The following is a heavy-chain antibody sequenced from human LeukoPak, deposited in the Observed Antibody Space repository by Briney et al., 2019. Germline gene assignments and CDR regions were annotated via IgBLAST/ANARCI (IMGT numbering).Heavy chain of an antibody. Sequence: PSETLSLTCAVYGGSFSPYYWSWIRQSPDKGLEWIGEINHSRSTNYNPSLKSRVTISVDTSKNQFSLKLSSVTAADTAVYYCARVSGYVTSLQNYYYYYMDVWGKRTTVTVSS. V-gene: IGHV4-34*01. D-gene: IGHD3-3*01. CDR1: GGSFSPYY. CDR3: ARVSGYVTSLQNYYYYYMDV. CDR2: INHSRST. J-gene: IGHJ6*03.